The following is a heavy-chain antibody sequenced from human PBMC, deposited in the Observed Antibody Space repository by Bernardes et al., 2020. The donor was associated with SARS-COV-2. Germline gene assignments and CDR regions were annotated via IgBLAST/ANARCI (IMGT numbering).Heavy chain of an antibody. D-gene: IGHD1-7*01. J-gene: IGHJ5*02. CDR3: AKGNGYNWNFTPYNWFDP. CDR2: ISYDGSNK. V-gene: IGHV3-30*18. Sequence: GGSLRLSCAASGFTFSSYGMHWVRQAPGKGLEWVAVISYDGSNKYYADSVKGRFTISRDNSKNTLYLQMNSLRAEDTAVYYCAKGNGYNWNFTPYNWFDPWGQGTLVTVSS. CDR1: GFTFSSYG.